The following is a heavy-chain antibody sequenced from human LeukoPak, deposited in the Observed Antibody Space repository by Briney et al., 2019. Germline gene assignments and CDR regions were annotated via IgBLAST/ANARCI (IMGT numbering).Heavy chain of an antibody. V-gene: IGHV4-4*07. J-gene: IGHJ4*02. CDR2: IYTSGST. D-gene: IGHD4-17*01. Sequence: PSETLSLTCTVSGDSISSYYWSWIRQPAGKGLEWIGRIYTSGSTKYNPSLKSRVTMSVDTSKNQFSLKLRSVTAADTAVYYCARENTLLYGDPSFDYWGQGSLVTVSS. CDR3: ARENTLLYGDPSFDY. CDR1: GDSISSYY.